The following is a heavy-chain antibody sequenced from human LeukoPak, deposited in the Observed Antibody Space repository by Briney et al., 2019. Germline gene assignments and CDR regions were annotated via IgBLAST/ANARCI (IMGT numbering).Heavy chain of an antibody. D-gene: IGHD5-18*01. CDR2: IYYSGST. CDR1: GGSVSSGSYY. V-gene: IGHV4-61*01. J-gene: IGHJ4*02. Sequence: SETLSLTCTVSGGSVSSGSYYWGWLRQPPGRGLEWIGYIYYSGSTNYNPSLKSRVTISVDTSKNQFSLKLSSVTAADTAVYYCARAANPIEYSYGPAFDYWGQGTLVTVSS. CDR3: ARAANPIEYSYGPAFDY.